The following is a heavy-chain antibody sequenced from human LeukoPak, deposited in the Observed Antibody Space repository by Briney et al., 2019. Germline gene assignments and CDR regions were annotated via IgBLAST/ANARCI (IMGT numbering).Heavy chain of an antibody. J-gene: IGHJ5*02. CDR3: AREDYYDSSGYLVVGGWFDP. CDR1: GYTFTGYF. Sequence: ASVKVSCKASGYTFTGYFMHWVRQAPGQGLEWMGWINPNSGGTNFAQKFQGRVTMTRDTSISTAYMELSRLRSDDTAVYYCAREDYYDSSGYLVVGGWFDPWGQGTLVTVSS. V-gene: IGHV1-2*02. D-gene: IGHD3-22*01. CDR2: INPNSGGT.